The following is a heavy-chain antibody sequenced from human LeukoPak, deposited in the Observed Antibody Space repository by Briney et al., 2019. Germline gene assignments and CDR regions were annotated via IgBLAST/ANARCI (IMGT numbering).Heavy chain of an antibody. V-gene: IGHV3-30*18. CDR2: ISYDGSNK. CDR3: AKDGKAGYYFDY. J-gene: IGHJ4*02. CDR1: GFTFSSYG. Sequence: GRPLRLSCAASGFTFSSYGMHWVRQAPGKGLEWVAVISYDGSNKYYADSVKGRFTISRDNSKNTLYLQMNSLRAEDTAVYYCAKDGKAGYYFDYWGQGTLVTVSS.